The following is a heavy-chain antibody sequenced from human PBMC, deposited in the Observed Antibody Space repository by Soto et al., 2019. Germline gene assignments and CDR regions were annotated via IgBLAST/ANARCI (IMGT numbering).Heavy chain of an antibody. CDR2: ISYDGSNK. J-gene: IGHJ4*02. CDR1: GFTFSSYG. Sequence: GGSLRLSCAASGFTFSSYGMRWVRQAPGKGLEWVAVISYDGSNKYYADSVKGRFTISRDNSKNTLYLQMNSLRAKDTAVYYCAKLVAAARGDYWGQGTLVTVSS. V-gene: IGHV3-30*18. CDR3: AKLVAAARGDY. D-gene: IGHD6-13*01.